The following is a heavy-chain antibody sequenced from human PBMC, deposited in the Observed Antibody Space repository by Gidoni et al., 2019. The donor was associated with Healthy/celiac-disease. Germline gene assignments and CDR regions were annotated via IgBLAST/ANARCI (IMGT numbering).Heavy chain of an antibody. V-gene: IGHV3-30*18. D-gene: IGHD3-22*01. Sequence: QVQLLASGGGVVQPGRSLRLSCAASGFTFSSYGMHWVRQAPGKGLEWVAVISYDGSNKYYADSVKGRFTISRDNSKNTLYLQMNSLRAEDTAVYYCAKLPRGYYDSSGRRPFDYWGQGTLVTVSS. CDR1: GFTFSSYG. J-gene: IGHJ4*02. CDR3: AKLPRGYYDSSGRRPFDY. CDR2: ISYDGSNK.